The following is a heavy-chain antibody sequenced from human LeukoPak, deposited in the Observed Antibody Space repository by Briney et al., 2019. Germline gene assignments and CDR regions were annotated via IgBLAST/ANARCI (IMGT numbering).Heavy chain of an antibody. CDR2: IHSSSGSI. CDR3: ARDLAWDAFDI. V-gene: IGHV3-21*01. Sequence: GGSLRLSCAASGFNFTNYNMNWIRQAPGKGLEWVSSIHSSSGSIYYADSLKGRFTISRDNAKNSLYLQMNSLRAEDTAVYYCARDLAWDAFDIWGQGTMVTVSS. CDR1: GFNFTNYN. J-gene: IGHJ3*02.